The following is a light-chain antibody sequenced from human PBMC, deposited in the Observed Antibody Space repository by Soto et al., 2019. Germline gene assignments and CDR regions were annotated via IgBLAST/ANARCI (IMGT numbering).Light chain of an antibody. CDR3: SSYATSSTHVF. CDR1: SSDVRDFNF. J-gene: IGLJ2*01. V-gene: IGLV2-14*01. Sequence: QSALTQPASVSGSPGQSITIPCTGSSSDVRDFNFVSWYQHHPGKAPKLMIYEVSSRPSGVSARFSGSKSVNVASLTISGLQAEDEAHYYCSSYATSSTHVFFGGGTKLTVL. CDR2: EVS.